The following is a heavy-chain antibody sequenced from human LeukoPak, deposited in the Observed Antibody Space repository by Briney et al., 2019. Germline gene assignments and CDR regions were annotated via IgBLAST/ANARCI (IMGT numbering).Heavy chain of an antibody. D-gene: IGHD6-13*01. V-gene: IGHV4-59*01. CDR1: GGSISSYY. Sequence: SETLSLTCTVSGGSISSYYWSWIRQPPGKGLEWIGYIYYSGSTNYNPSLMSRVTISVDTAKNQFSLKLRSVAAADTAVYYCARTLKERIAAAAHFAYWGQGTLVTVSS. CDR3: ARTLKERIAAAAHFAY. J-gene: IGHJ4*02. CDR2: IYYSGST.